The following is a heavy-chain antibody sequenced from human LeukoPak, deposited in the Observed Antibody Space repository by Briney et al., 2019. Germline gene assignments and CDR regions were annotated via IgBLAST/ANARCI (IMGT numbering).Heavy chain of an antibody. CDR2: ISSSSSYI. Sequence: PGRSMRLSCVASGFTFTGSWMHWVRQAPGKGLEWVSSISSSSSYIYYADSVKGRFTISRDNTKNSLYLQMNSLSAEDTAVYYCARGPDYYDSSGHPYWGQGTLVTVSS. CDR1: GFTFTGSW. V-gene: IGHV3-21*01. CDR3: ARGPDYYDSSGHPY. J-gene: IGHJ4*02. D-gene: IGHD3-22*01.